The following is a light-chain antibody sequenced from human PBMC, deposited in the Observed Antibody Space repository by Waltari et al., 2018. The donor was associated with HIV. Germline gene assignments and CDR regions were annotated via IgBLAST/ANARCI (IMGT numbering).Light chain of an antibody. CDR1: SLQLGNTD. J-gene: IGLJ2*01. CDR3: ATWHTSLRAHVV. CDR2: DND. Sequence: QSVLTQSPSVSAAPGQRVTISCSGSSLQLGNTDVSCSQHLPGRAPKVLIYDNDKRPSGIPDRFSGSKSGTSATLDITGLQTGDEADYYCATWHTSLRAHVVFGGGTKVTVL. V-gene: IGLV1-51*01.